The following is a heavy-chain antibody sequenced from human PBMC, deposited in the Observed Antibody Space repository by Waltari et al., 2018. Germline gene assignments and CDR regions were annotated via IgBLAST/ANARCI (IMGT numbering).Heavy chain of an antibody. Sequence: QVQLQESGPGLVKPSQTLSLTCTVSGGSISSGSYYWSWIRQPAGKGLEWIGRIYTSGSTNYNPSLKSRVTISVDTSKNQFSLKLSSVTAADTAVYYCARVRNCGGDCYDAFD. D-gene: IGHD2-21*01. CDR1: GGSISSGSYY. V-gene: IGHV4-61*02. CDR2: IYTSGST. J-gene: IGHJ3*02. CDR3: ARVRNCGGDCYDAFD.